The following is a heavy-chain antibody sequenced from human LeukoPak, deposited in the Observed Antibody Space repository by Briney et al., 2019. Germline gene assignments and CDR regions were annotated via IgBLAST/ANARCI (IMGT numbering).Heavy chain of an antibody. CDR3: ARGGGDYYDSIFDL. Sequence: SETLSLTCTVSGGSISSYYWSWIRQPPGKGLEWIGCIYYSGSTNYNPSLKSRVTISVDTSKNQFSLKLSSVTAADTAVYYCARGGGDYYDSIFDLWGRGTLVTVSS. CDR1: GGSISSYY. V-gene: IGHV4-59*01. D-gene: IGHD3-22*01. J-gene: IGHJ2*01. CDR2: IYYSGST.